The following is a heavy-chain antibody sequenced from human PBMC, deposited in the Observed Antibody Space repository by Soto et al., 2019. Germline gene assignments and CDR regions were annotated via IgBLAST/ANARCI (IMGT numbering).Heavy chain of an antibody. Sequence: ASVKVSCKASGGTFSSYAISWVRQAPGQGLEWMGGIIPIFGTANYAQKFQGRVTITADESTSTAYMELSSLRSEDTAVYYCASLYYDSSGYYWGWFDPWGQGTLVTVSS. V-gene: IGHV1-69*13. CDR3: ASLYYDSSGYYWGWFDP. CDR2: IIPIFGTA. CDR1: GGTFSSYA. J-gene: IGHJ5*02. D-gene: IGHD3-22*01.